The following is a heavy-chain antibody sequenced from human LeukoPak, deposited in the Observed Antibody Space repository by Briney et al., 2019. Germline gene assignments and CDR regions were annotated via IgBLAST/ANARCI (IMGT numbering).Heavy chain of an antibody. CDR2: ISGGGSNT. Sequence: GGSLRLSCAASGFAFSSYAMIWVRQAPGKGLEWVSSISGGGSNTYYADSVKGRFTISRDQSKNTLYVQMNSLRAEDTAIYYWAKSAGDYYYYYMDVWGKGTTVTVSS. J-gene: IGHJ6*03. CDR3: AKSAGDYYYYYMDV. CDR1: GFAFSSYA. V-gene: IGHV3-23*01. D-gene: IGHD3-10*01.